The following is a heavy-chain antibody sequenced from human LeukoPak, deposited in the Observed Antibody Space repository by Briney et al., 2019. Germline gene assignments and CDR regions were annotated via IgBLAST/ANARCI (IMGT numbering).Heavy chain of an antibody. J-gene: IGHJ6*02. CDR1: GGSISSYY. D-gene: IGHD2-15*01. CDR2: IYTSGST. Sequence: SETLSLTCTVSGGSISSYYWSWIRQPAGKGLEWIGRIYTSGSTNYNPSLKSRVTMSVDTSKNQFCLKLSSVTAADTAVYYCARGDVGYCSGGSCYSDYYYYGMDVWGQGTTVTVSS. V-gene: IGHV4-4*07. CDR3: ARGDVGYCSGGSCYSDYYYYGMDV.